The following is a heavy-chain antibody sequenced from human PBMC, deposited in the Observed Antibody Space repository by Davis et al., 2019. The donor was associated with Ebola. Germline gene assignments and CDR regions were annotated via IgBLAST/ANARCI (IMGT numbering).Heavy chain of an antibody. CDR1: GGSISSGGYS. Sequence: MPSETLSLTCAVSGGSISSGGYSWSWIRQPPGKGLEWIGYIYHSGSTYYNPSLKSRVTISVDTSKNQFSLKLSSVTAADTAVYYCARLYYGDFYYYGMDVWGQGTTVTVSS. CDR2: IYHSGST. D-gene: IGHD4-17*01. CDR3: ARLYYGDFYYYGMDV. J-gene: IGHJ6*02. V-gene: IGHV4-30-2*01.